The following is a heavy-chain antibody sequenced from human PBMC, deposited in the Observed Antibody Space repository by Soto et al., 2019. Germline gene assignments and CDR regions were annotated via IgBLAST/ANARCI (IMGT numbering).Heavy chain of an antibody. Sequence: KPSETLSLTCTVSGGSISSGGYYWSWIRQHPGKDLEWIGYTYYSGSTYYNPSLKSLVTISIDTSKNQFSLKLSSVTAADTAVYYCARYGDYYYYGMDVWGQGATVTVSS. CDR2: TYYSGST. CDR3: ARYGDYYYYGMDV. D-gene: IGHD4-17*01. V-gene: IGHV4-31*01. CDR1: GGSISSGGYY. J-gene: IGHJ6*02.